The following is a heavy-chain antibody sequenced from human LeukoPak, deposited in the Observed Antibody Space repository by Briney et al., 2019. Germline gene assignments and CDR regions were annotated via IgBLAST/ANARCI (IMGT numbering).Heavy chain of an antibody. CDR2: IYYNEST. J-gene: IGHJ5*02. V-gene: IGHV4-59*01. D-gene: IGHD4-23*01. Sequence: SETLSLTCTVSGVSITTYYWTWIRQPPGKGLEWLGYIYYNESTTYHPSLKSRVTMSVDTSKNQFSLKLNSVAAADTAVYYCARERGGRGGNWLDPWGQGTLVTVSS. CDR1: GVSITTYY. CDR3: ARERGGRGGNWLDP.